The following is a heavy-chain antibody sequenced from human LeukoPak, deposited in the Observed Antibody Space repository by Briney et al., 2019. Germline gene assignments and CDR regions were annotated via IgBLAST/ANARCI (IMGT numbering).Heavy chain of an antibody. CDR3: AKDLDWFDP. CDR1: GFTFSRYA. CDR2: ISGSGGGT. J-gene: IGHJ5*02. D-gene: IGHD3-16*01. V-gene: IGHV3-23*01. Sequence: GGSLRLCCAASGFTFSRYAMSWIRQAPGKGLEWVSAISGSGGGTYYADSVKGRFTISRDNSKNTLYLQMNSLRAEDTAVYYCAKDLDWFDPWGQGTLVTVSS.